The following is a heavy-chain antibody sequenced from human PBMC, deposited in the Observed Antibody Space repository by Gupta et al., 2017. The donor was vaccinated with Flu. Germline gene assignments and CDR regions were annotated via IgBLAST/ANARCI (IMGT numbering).Heavy chain of an antibody. Sequence: QVQLQESGPGLVKPSETLSLTCTVSGGSTSSHYWNWIRQPPGKGLEWIGYIYYSGSTNYNPSLKSRVTITIDTSKNQFSLKLSSVTAADTAVYYCARGSIAVASTGPWYFDYWGQGSLVTVSS. CDR1: GGSTSSHY. V-gene: IGHV4-59*11. D-gene: IGHD6-19*01. CDR2: IYYSGST. CDR3: ARGSIAVASTGPWYFDY. J-gene: IGHJ4*02.